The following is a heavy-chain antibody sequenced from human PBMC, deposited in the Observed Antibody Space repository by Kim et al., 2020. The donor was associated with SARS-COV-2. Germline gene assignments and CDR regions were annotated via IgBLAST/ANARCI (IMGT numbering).Heavy chain of an antibody. J-gene: IGHJ4*02. Sequence: CADSVKGRFSISRDNSKNTLYLQMNSLRAEDTAVYYCARDGGKYSDGQFDYWGQGTLVTVSS. CDR3: ARDGGKYSDGQFDY. D-gene: IGHD3-16*01. V-gene: IGHV3-53*01.